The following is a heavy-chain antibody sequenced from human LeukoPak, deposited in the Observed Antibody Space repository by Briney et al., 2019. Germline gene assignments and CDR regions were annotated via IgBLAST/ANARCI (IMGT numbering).Heavy chain of an antibody. J-gene: IGHJ4*02. CDR1: GGSISSGGYY. CDR3: ASEYYYDSSGYYYNY. D-gene: IGHD3-22*01. V-gene: IGHV4-31*03. Sequence: SETPSLTCTVSGGSISSGGYYWSWIRQHPGKGLEWIGYIYYSGSTYYNPSLKSRVTISVDTSKNQFSLKLSSVTAADTAVYYCASEYYYDSSGYYYNYWGQGTLVTVSS. CDR2: IYYSGST.